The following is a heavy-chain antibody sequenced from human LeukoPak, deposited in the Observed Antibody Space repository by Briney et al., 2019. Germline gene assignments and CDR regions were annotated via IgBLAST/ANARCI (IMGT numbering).Heavy chain of an antibody. V-gene: IGHV4-59*01. CDR1: GGSISSYY. CDR3: AREATRGRYFDY. D-gene: IGHD3-9*01. CDR2: IYYSGST. Sequence: SETLSLTCTVSGGSISSYYWSWIRQPPGKELEWIGYIYYSGSTNYNPSLKSRVTISVDTSKNQFSLKLSSVTAADTAVYYCAREATRGRYFDYWGQGTLVTVSS. J-gene: IGHJ4*02.